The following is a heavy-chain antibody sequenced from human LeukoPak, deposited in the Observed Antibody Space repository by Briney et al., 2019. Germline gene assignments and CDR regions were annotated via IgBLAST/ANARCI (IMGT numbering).Heavy chain of an antibody. V-gene: IGHV4-59*01. CDR2: IYCSGST. D-gene: IGHD3-10*01. CDR1: GGSISSYY. Sequence: PSETLSLTCTVSGGSISSYYWSWIRQPPGKGLEWIGYIYCSGSTNYNPSLKSRVTISVDTSKNQFSLKLSSVTAADTAVYYCAREGRLLWFGESTADAFDIWGQGTMVTVSS. J-gene: IGHJ3*02. CDR3: AREGRLLWFGESTADAFDI.